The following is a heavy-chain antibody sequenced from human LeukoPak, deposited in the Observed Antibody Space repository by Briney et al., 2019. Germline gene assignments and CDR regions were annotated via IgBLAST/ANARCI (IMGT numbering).Heavy chain of an antibody. CDR3: ASARPTSSWTAFDI. J-gene: IGHJ3*02. V-gene: IGHV3-33*01. CDR1: GFTFRSYV. CDR2: IWFDGNNK. D-gene: IGHD6-13*01. Sequence: AGGSLRLSCAASGFTFRSYVMHWVRQAPGKGLEWVTIIWFDGNNKYYADSVKGRFTISRDNSKNTLYLQMNSLRAEDTAVYYCASARPTSSWTAFDIWGQGTMVTVSS.